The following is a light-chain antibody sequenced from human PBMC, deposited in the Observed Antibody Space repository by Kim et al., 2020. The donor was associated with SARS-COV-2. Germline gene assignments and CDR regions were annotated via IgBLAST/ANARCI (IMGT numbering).Light chain of an antibody. Sequence: VSPGEGAPLSCRASQSVSSKLAWYQQKPGQGPRLLIDDASTRATGIPAGFSGSGSGTEFTLTISRLQSEDFAVYYCHHYYNWPRTFGQGTKVDIK. V-gene: IGKV3-15*01. CDR3: HHYYNWPRT. J-gene: IGKJ1*01. CDR1: QSVSSK. CDR2: DAS.